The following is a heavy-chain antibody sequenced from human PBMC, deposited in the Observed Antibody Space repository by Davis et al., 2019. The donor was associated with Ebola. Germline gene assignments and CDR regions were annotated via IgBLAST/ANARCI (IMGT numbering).Heavy chain of an antibody. J-gene: IGHJ6*02. D-gene: IGHD3-10*01. CDR2: ITGNGVNT. CDR3: AKHGPENYGMDV. Sequence: PGGSLRLSCAASGFTFSSYAMSWVRQTPGEGLEWVSAITGNGVNTYHVNSGKGRFTISKDNFNKLLYLEMNSLRVEDTATYYCAKHGPENYGMDVWGQGTTVTVSS. CDR1: GFTFSSYA. V-gene: IGHV3-23*01.